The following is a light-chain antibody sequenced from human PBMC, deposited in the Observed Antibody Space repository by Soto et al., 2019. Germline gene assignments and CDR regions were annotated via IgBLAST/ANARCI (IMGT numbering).Light chain of an antibody. CDR1: SSDVGGYKF. Sequence: QSVLTQPASVSGSPGQSITISCTGTSSDVGGYKFVSWYQQHPGKAPKLMIYEVSNRPSGVSSRFSGSKSGNTASLTISGLQAEDEDDYYCGSYTGSIYVFGPGTKVTV. V-gene: IGLV2-14*01. J-gene: IGLJ1*01. CDR2: EVS. CDR3: GSYTGSIYV.